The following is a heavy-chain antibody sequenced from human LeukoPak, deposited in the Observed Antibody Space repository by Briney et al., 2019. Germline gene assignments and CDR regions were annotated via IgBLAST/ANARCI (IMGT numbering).Heavy chain of an antibody. CDR1: GYTFTSYY. D-gene: IGHD6-13*01. Sequence: ASVKDSFKASGYTFTSYYMHGVRQATGQGLEWMGIINPSGGSTSYAQKFQGRVTMTRDTSTSTVYMELSSLRSEDTAVYYCARRYTYSPRGPHTGWFDPWGQGTLVTVSS. CDR3: ARRYTYSPRGPHTGWFDP. V-gene: IGHV1-46*01. J-gene: IGHJ5*02. CDR2: INPSGGST.